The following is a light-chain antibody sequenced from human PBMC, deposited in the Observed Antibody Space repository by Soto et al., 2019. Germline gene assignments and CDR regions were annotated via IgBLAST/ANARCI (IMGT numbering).Light chain of an antibody. J-gene: IGKJ1*01. CDR2: DAS. Sequence: DIQMTQSPSTLSASVGDRVTITCRASQNVDNWVAWYQQKPGKAPKFLIYDASNLESGVPSRFSGRGSGTEFTLTISSLQPDDFATYYCQRYNSNSRTFRQGTRV. CDR1: QNVDNW. CDR3: QRYNSNSRT. V-gene: IGKV1-5*01.